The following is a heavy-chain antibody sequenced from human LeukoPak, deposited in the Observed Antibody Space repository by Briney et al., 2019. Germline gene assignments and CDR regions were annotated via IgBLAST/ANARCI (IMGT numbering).Heavy chain of an antibody. CDR2: IYYSGST. Sequence: SETLSLTCTVSGGSISSRSYYWGWIRQPPGKGLEWIGSIYYSGSTYYNPSLKSRVTISVDTSKNQFSLKLSSVTAADTAVYYCARAVVYYDSSGYYYYYGMDVWGQGTTVTVSS. CDR1: GGSISSRSYY. V-gene: IGHV4-39*07. CDR3: ARAVVYYDSSGYYYYYGMDV. D-gene: IGHD3-22*01. J-gene: IGHJ6*02.